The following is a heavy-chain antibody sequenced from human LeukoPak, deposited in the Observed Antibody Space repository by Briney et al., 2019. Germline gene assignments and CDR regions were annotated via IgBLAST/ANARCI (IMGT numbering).Heavy chain of an antibody. CDR1: GFAFSTYW. V-gene: IGHV3-74*01. Sequence: PGGSLRLSCTASGFAFSTYWMFWVRHAPGKGLVWVSQINPTGASTTNGAPAKGRFTSSTDNAKHALHPQMNSPTVDATAVYYIARGTAITAEIDFWGQGTLVTVSS. D-gene: IGHD1-14*01. CDR2: INPTGAST. CDR3: ARGTAITAEIDF. J-gene: IGHJ4*02.